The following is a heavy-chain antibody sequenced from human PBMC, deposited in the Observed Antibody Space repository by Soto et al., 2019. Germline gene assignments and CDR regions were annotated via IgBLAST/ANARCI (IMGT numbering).Heavy chain of an antibody. J-gene: IGHJ4*02. CDR2: IWYHGSKK. V-gene: IGHV3-33*01. CDR1: GFTLTSYG. CDR3: VRDRGTYSYSCRFGYFEC. D-gene: IGHD2-2*01. Sequence: WRSRRLSCAASGFTLTSYGMPWVRQAPGKGRDWVAGIWYHGSKKYYAGTVDGRLSLPRENPSNTLYLHRDSLSAEGTAVYYCVRDRGTYSYSCRFGYFECRGQGTLVTVSS.